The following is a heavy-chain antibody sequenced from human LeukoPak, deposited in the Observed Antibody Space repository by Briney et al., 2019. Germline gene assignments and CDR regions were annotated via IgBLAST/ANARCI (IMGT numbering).Heavy chain of an antibody. CDR3: AKEEDTMVRGVDYYYYMDV. V-gene: IGHV3-30*02. Sequence: HPGGSLRLSCAASGFTFSRFGMHWVRQAPGKGLEWVAFIRYDGSNKYYADSVKGRFTISRDNSKNTLYLQMNSLRAEDTAVYYCAKEEDTMVRGVDYYYYMDVWGKETTVTISS. CDR2: IRYDGSNK. D-gene: IGHD3-10*01. CDR1: GFTFSRFG. J-gene: IGHJ6*03.